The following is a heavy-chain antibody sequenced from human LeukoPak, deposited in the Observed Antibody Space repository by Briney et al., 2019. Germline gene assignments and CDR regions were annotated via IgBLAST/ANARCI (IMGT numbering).Heavy chain of an antibody. CDR2: IYSTGSA. V-gene: IGHV4-4*07. D-gene: IGHD3-9*01. CDR1: GGSISSYY. Sequence: SETLSLTCTVSGGSISSYYWSWIRQPAGKGLEWIGRIYSTGSANYNPSLKSRVTMSVDTSENQFSLKLTSVAAADTAVYYCARGGYDILTGYYIAPIFDYWGQGTLVTVSS. J-gene: IGHJ4*02. CDR3: ARGGYDILTGYYIAPIFDY.